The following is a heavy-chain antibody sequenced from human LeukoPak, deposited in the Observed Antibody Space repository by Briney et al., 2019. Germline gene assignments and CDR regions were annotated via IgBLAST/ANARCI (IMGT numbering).Heavy chain of an antibody. CDR1: GGSISSYY. Sequence: SETLSLTCTVSGGSISSYYWSWIRQPPGKGLEWIGYIYYSGSTNYNPSLKSRVTISVDTSKNQFSLKLSCVTAADTAVYYCARDLGVYPMFDPWGQGTLVTVSS. CDR3: ARDLGVYPMFDP. D-gene: IGHD6-13*01. V-gene: IGHV4-59*01. J-gene: IGHJ5*02. CDR2: IYYSGST.